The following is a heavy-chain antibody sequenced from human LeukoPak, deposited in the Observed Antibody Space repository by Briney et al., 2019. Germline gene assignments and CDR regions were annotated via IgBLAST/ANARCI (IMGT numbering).Heavy chain of an antibody. CDR3: ARNPRLGGKNCSGGSCRTYYYYGMDV. D-gene: IGHD2-15*01. CDR2: INHSGST. Sequence: KPSETLSLTCAVYGGSFSGYYWSWIRQPPGKGLEWIGEINHSGSTNYNPSLKSRVTISVDTSKNQFSLKLSSVTAADTAVYYCARNPRLGGKNCSGGSCRTYYYYGMDVWGQGTTVTVSS. J-gene: IGHJ6*02. V-gene: IGHV4-34*01. CDR1: GGSFSGYY.